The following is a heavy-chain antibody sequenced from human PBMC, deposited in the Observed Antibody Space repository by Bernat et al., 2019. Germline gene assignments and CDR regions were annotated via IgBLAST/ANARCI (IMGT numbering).Heavy chain of an antibody. D-gene: IGHD2-15*01. CDR1: GFTFSSYA. CDR2: LSGSGGST. V-gene: IGHV3-23*01. Sequence: EVQLLESGGGLVQPGGSLRLSCAASGFTFSSYAMSWVRQAPGKGLEWVSALSGSGGSTYYADSVKGRFTISRDNSKNTLYLQMNSLRGEDTAVYYCAKDLRGSPNYCDYYGMDVWGQGTTVTVSS. CDR3: AKDLRGSPNYCDYYGMDV. J-gene: IGHJ6*02.